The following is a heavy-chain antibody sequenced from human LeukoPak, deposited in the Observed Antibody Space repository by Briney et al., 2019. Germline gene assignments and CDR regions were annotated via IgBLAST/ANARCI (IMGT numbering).Heavy chain of an antibody. Sequence: GGSLRLSCAASGFTVSSIYMSWVRQAPGKGLEWVSAISGSGGSTYYADSVKGRFTISRDNSKNTLYLQMNSLRAEDTAVYYCAKLGLRFLEWLLYFDYWGQGTLVTVSS. V-gene: IGHV3-23*01. CDR3: AKLGLRFLEWLLYFDY. D-gene: IGHD3-3*01. CDR2: ISGSGGST. J-gene: IGHJ4*02. CDR1: GFTVSSIY.